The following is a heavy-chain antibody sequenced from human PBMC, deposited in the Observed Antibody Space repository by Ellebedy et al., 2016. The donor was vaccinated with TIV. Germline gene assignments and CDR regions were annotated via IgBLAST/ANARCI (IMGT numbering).Heavy chain of an antibody. CDR1: GCSMSTNY. Sequence: SETLSLTXTVSGCSMSTNYWSWIRQPPGKGLEWIGYISYTGSTNYSPSLNSRVTISVDTSKNQFSLKLTSVTAADTAVYYCAAEVTMVRGLIVHWGQGTLVTVSS. CDR2: ISYTGST. V-gene: IGHV4-59*01. J-gene: IGHJ4*02. D-gene: IGHD3-10*01. CDR3: AAEVTMVRGLIVH.